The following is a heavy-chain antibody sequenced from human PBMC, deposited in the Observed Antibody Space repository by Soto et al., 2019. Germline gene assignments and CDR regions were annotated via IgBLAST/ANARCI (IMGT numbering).Heavy chain of an antibody. J-gene: IGHJ3*02. CDR3: ATDKVAFDM. V-gene: IGHV1-2*02. CDR2: INTKTGGT. CDR1: GYIFTGYY. D-gene: IGHD3-9*01. Sequence: GASVKVSCKASGYIFTGYYIQWVRQAPGQGLEWMGWINTKTGGTKYAQKFQGRVTMTRDTSINTAYMEVSRLRSDDTAVYYCATDKVAFDMWGQGTMGTV.